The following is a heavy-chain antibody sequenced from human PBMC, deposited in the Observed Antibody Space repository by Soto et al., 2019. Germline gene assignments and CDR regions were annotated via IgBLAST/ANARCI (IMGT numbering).Heavy chain of an antibody. V-gene: IGHV3-30-3*01. J-gene: IGHJ4*02. CDR2: ISYDGSNK. D-gene: IGHD3-16*02. CDR1: GFTFSSYA. Sequence: GGSLRLSCAASGFTFSSYAMHWVRQAPGKGLEWVAVISYDGSNKYYADSVKGPFTISRDNSKNTLYLQMNSLRAEDTAVYYCARDRESRWELSAPHFDYWGQGTLVTVSS. CDR3: ARDRESRWELSAPHFDY.